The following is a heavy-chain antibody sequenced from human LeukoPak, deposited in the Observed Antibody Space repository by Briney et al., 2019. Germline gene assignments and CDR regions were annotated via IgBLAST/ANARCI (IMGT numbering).Heavy chain of an antibody. Sequence: GESLKSSCKASGYTFTSYWSAWVRQMPGKGLEWMGMIYPGDSDTRYSPSFQGQVTISADKSISSAYLQWSSLKASDTATYYCARLDFGDSGSEYFDYWGQGTLVTVSS. V-gene: IGHV5-51*01. D-gene: IGHD4-17*01. CDR3: ARLDFGDSGSEYFDY. CDR1: GYTFTSYW. J-gene: IGHJ4*02. CDR2: IYPGDSDT.